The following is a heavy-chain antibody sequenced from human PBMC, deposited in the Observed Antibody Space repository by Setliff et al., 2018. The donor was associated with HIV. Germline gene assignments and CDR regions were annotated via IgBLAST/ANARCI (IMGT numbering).Heavy chain of an antibody. Sequence: PSETLSLTCTVSGSSISSNYYWAWIRQAPGKGLEWIGCIDASANTYYIPSLKSRATISIDTSKNQLSLKLRSVTAADTAVYYCARDRGQWLIDYWGQGTPVTVSS. J-gene: IGHJ4*02. V-gene: IGHV4-38-2*02. CDR2: IDASANT. CDR3: ARDRGQWLIDY. CDR1: GSSISSNYY. D-gene: IGHD6-19*01.